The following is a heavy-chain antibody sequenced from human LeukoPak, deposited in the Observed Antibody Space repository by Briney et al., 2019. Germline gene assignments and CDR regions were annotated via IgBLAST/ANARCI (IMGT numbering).Heavy chain of an antibody. CDR1: GFSVTNNY. Sequence: GGSLRLSCEASGFSVTNNYMSWFRLAPGKGLEWVSVIYSGGSTYYADSVKGRFTISRDNSKNTLYLQMNSLRAEDTAVYYCARAGRLVDAFDIWGQGTMVTVSS. J-gene: IGHJ3*02. V-gene: IGHV3-66*01. CDR3: ARAGRLVDAFDI. CDR2: IYSGGST.